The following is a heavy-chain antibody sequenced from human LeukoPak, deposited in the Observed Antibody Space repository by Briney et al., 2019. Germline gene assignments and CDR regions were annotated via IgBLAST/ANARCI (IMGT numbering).Heavy chain of an antibody. Sequence: ASVKVSCKASGYTFTGYYMHWVRQAPGQGLEWMGWINPNSGGRNSAQNFQGRVMMTRDTSISTAYMELSSLTFDDTAIYYCARIRSYGGGEAFDIWGQGTMVTVSS. CDR3: ARIRSYGGGEAFDI. J-gene: IGHJ3*02. V-gene: IGHV1-2*02. CDR2: INPNSGGR. D-gene: IGHD3-10*01. CDR1: GYTFTGYY.